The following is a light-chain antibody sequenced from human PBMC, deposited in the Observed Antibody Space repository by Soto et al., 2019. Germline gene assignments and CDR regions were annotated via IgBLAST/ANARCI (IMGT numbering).Light chain of an antibody. CDR2: EVS. V-gene: IGLV2-14*01. CDR1: SSDVGGYNY. Sequence: QSVLTQPASVSGSPGQSITISCTGTSSDVGGYNYVSWYQQHPGKAPKLMIYEVSNRPSGVSSRFSGSKSGNTASLTISGLQAEDEADYYCSSYTSSSTLVCGTGTKVTVL. CDR3: SSYTSSSTLV. J-gene: IGLJ1*01.